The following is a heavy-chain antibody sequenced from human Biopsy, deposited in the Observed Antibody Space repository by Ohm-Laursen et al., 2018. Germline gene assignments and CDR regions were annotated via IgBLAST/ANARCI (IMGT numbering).Heavy chain of an antibody. CDR3: ARRGSGGRSFDY. V-gene: IGHV4-59*08. D-gene: IGHD2-15*01. J-gene: IGHJ4*02. Sequence: TLSLTRTVSGVSINRSYWSWIRQGPGKGLEWIGFISNSGNTNYNPSLKSRVTISADTSKNQFSLKLGSVTVADTAVFYCARRGSGGRSFDYWGQGSLVTVSS. CDR2: ISNSGNT. CDR1: GVSINRSY.